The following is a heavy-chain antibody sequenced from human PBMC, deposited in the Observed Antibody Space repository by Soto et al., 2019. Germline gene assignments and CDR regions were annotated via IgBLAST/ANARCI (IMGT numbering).Heavy chain of an antibody. Sequence: QVQLVESGGGVVKPGRSLRLSCAASGFTFSSYAMHWVRQAPGKGLEWVAVISDDGSNKYYADSVKGRFTISRDNSKNTLQLHMNSLRAEDTAVYYCGREYYSSGRGYFDYWGQGTLVTVSS. V-gene: IGHV3-30-3*01. J-gene: IGHJ4*02. CDR2: ISDDGSNK. CDR3: GREYYSSGRGYFDY. D-gene: IGHD3-22*01. CDR1: GFTFSSYA.